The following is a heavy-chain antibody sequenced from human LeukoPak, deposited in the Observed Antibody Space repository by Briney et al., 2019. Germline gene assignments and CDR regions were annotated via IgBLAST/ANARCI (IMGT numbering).Heavy chain of an antibody. CDR2: ISGSGGST. J-gene: IGHJ4*02. CDR3: AKDKDIVVVVAATPFDY. Sequence: GGSLRLSCAASGFTFSSYAMSWVRQAPGKGLEWVSAISGSGGSTYYADSVKGRFTISRDNSKNTLYLQMNSLRAEDTAVYYCAKDKDIVVVVAATPFDYWGQGTLVTVSS. CDR1: GFTFSSYA. D-gene: IGHD2-15*01. V-gene: IGHV3-23*01.